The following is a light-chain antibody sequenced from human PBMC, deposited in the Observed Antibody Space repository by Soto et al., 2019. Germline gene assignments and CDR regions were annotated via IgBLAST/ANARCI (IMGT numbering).Light chain of an antibody. J-gene: IGKJ5*01. CDR1: QSISRS. CDR3: QQRSNSPPSIT. CDR2: DAS. V-gene: IGKV3-11*01. Sequence: EIVITPSPAILSVSPGERATLSGRAIQSISRSLAWYQQKPGQAPRLLIYDASNRATGIPAKFSGSGSGTDFTLTITRLDTEDSAVYYCQQRSNSPPSITLGKGTRLEIK.